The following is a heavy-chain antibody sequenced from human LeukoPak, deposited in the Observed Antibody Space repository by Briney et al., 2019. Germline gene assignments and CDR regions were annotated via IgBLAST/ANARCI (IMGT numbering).Heavy chain of an antibody. CDR2: IYYSGST. D-gene: IGHD5-18*01. Sequence: SETLSLTCTVSGGSISSYYWTWIRQPPGKGLEWIGYIYYSGSTNYNPSLKSRVTISVDTSKNQFSLKLSSVTAADTAVYYCARLQSGYSYPHWGQGTLVTVSS. J-gene: IGHJ4*02. V-gene: IGHV4-59*01. CDR3: ARLQSGYSYPH. CDR1: GGSISSYY.